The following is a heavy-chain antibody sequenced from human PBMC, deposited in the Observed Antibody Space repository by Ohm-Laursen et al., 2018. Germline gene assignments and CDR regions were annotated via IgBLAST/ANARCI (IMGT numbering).Heavy chain of an antibody. Sequence: SLRLSCAASGFTFGSSWMHWVRQAPGKGLEWVATIKQDGSEKYYVDSVKGRFTISRDNAKSSLYPQMNSLRAEDTAVYYCSKSMDVWGQGTTVTVSS. J-gene: IGHJ6*02. V-gene: IGHV3-7*01. CDR3: SKSMDV. CDR2: IKQDGSEK. CDR1: GFTFGSSW.